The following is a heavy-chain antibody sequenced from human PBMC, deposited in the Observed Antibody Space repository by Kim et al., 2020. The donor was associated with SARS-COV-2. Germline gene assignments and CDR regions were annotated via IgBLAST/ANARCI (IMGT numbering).Heavy chain of an antibody. V-gene: IGHV3-30*18. CDR3: AKSFSGSYFGYYY. D-gene: IGHD1-26*01. CDR1: GFTFNTYG. J-gene: IGHJ4*02. Sequence: GGSLRLSCAASGFTFNTYGMHWVRQAPGKGLEWVAVISYDGSNKYYADSVKGRFTISRDSSKNTLYLQMNSLGIEATAVYYCAKSFSGSYFGYYYWGQGTLVTVSS. CDR2: ISYDGSNK.